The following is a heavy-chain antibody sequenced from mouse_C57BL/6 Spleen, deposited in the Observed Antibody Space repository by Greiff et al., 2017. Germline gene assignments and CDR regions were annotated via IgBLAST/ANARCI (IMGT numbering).Heavy chain of an antibody. D-gene: IGHD1-1*01. J-gene: IGHJ2*01. CDR2: IDPSDSYT. CDR1: GYTFTSYW. CDR3: ARKYYCGSSYFDY. Sequence: QVQLQQPGAELVMPGASVKLSCKASGYTFTSYWMHWVKQRPGQGLEWIGEIDPSDSYTNYNQKFKGKSTLTVDKSSSTAYMQLSSLTSEDSAVYYCARKYYCGSSYFDYWGQGTTLTVSS. V-gene: IGHV1-69*01.